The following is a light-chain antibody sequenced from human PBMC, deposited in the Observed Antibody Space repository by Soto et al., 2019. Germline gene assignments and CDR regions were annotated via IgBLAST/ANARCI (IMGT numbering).Light chain of an antibody. V-gene: IGKV3-20*01. CDR2: GAS. CDR3: QQYGSSAWT. Sequence: DIVLTQSPGTLSLSPGERATLSCRASQSVSSSYLAWYQQKPGQPPRLLIYGASSRDTGIPDRFSGSGSGTDFTLTISRLEPEDFAVYYCQQYGSSAWTFGQGTKVDIK. J-gene: IGKJ1*01. CDR1: QSVSSSY.